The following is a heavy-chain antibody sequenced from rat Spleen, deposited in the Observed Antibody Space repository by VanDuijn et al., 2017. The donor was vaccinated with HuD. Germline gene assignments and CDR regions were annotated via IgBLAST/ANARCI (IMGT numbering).Heavy chain of an antibody. CDR3: AKEGDGGYSSYPNWFAY. CDR2: ISTGGGKT. D-gene: IGHD1-8*01. V-gene: IGHV5S13*01. CDR1: GFTYSNYV. J-gene: IGHJ3*01. Sequence: EVQLVESGGGLVQPGRSLKLSCAASGFTYSNYVMAWFRQAPTKGLEWVASISTGGGKTYYRDSVKGRFTISRDYEKNTLYLQMDSLRSEDTATYYCAKEGDGGYSSYPNWFAYWGQGTLVTVSS.